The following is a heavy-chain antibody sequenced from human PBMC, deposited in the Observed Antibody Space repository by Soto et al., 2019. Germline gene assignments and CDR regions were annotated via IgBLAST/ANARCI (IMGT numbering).Heavy chain of an antibody. CDR1: GFTFTSYA. J-gene: IGHJ5*02. CDR3: AKGRSGGSLEWFDP. V-gene: IGHV3-23*01. Sequence: PGGSLRLSCAASGFTFTSYAMYWVRQAPGKGLEFVSCISSSGSGTYYADSVRGRFTTSRDNSKNTLYLQMNSLRAEDTAAYYCAKGRSGGSLEWFDPWGQGTLVTV. CDR2: ISSSGSGT. D-gene: IGHD2-15*01.